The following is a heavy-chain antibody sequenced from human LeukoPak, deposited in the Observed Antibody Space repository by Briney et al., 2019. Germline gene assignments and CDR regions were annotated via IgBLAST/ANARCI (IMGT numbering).Heavy chain of an antibody. V-gene: IGHV5-51*01. D-gene: IGHD3-10*01. CDR2: IYPADSDT. J-gene: IGHJ6*03. CDR1: EYSFTTYW. CDR3: ARTRYYGSSYNYMDV. Sequence: GESLKISCKASEYSFTTYWIGWVRQMPGKGLEWMGIIYPADSDTRYSPSFQGQVTISADKSISTAYLQWSSLKASDTAMYYCARTRYYGSSYNYMDVWGKGTTVTVSS.